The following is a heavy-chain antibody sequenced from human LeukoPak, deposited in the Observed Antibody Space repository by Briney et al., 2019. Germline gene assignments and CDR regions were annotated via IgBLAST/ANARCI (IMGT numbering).Heavy chain of an antibody. CDR2: IYYSGSA. J-gene: IGHJ6*02. V-gene: IGHV4-30-4*01. Sequence: SETLSLTCTVSGGSITSGDYYWSWIRQPPGKGLEWIGYIYYSGSAYYNPSLKSHVTISVDMSNNQFSLKLSSLTAADTGVYYCARSEEGYYYYGMEVWGQGTTVTVSS. CDR1: GGSITSGDYY. D-gene: IGHD1-14*01. CDR3: ARSEEGYYYYGMEV.